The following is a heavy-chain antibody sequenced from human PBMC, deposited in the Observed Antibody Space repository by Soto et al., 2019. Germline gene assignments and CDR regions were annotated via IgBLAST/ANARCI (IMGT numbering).Heavy chain of an antibody. D-gene: IGHD3-10*01. CDR2: VKGAGSTT. V-gene: IGHV3-74*01. Sequence: EVQLVESGGGLVQPGGSLRLSCAASGFTFSDYWIHWVRQAPGKGLMWVARVKGAGSTTNYADSVKGRFTVSRDNAKNTLYLQMNSLRAEDTALYYCARGIRGHYGKDVWGQGTTVSVSS. J-gene: IGHJ6*02. CDR1: GFTFSDYW. CDR3: ARGIRGHYGKDV.